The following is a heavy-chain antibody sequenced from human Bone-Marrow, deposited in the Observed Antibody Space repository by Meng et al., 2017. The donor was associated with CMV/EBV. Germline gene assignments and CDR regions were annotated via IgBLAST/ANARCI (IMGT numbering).Heavy chain of an antibody. CDR3: ARAYSSSWYGYYYYGMDV. J-gene: IGHJ6*02. D-gene: IGHD6-13*01. Sequence: ASGKVSCKASGYTFTSYDINWVRQATGQGLEWMGWMNPNSGNTGYAQKFQGRVTITRNTSISTAYMELSSLRSEDTAVYYCARAYSSSWYGYYYYGMDVWGQGTTVTVSS. CDR1: GYTFTSYD. V-gene: IGHV1-8*03. CDR2: MNPNSGNT.